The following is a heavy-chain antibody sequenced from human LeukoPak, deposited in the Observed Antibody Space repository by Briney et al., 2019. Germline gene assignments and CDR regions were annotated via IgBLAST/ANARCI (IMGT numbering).Heavy chain of an antibody. CDR3: ARSTVVNSGGAFDI. V-gene: IGHV1-45*02. CDR1: GYTFTYRY. D-gene: IGHD4-23*01. J-gene: IGHJ3*02. Sequence: GASVKVSCKASGYTFTYRYLHWVRQAPGQALEWMGWITPFNGNTNYAQKFQDRVTITRDRSMSTAYMELSSLRSEDTAMYYCARSTVVNSGGAFDIWGQGTMVTVSS. CDR2: ITPFNGNT.